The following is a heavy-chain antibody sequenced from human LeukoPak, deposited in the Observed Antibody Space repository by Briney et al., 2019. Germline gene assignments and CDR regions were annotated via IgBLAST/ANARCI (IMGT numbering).Heavy chain of an antibody. Sequence: QPGGSLRLSCAASGFTFSSAWMHWVRQGPGTGLVWVSRITDDGTTTYADSVKGRFTISRDNAKNTLYLQMNSLRAEDTAVYYCVRGKTYSFDYWGQGTLITVSS. CDR1: GFTFSSAW. CDR2: ITDDGTT. J-gene: IGHJ4*02. CDR3: VRGKTYSFDY. V-gene: IGHV3-74*03.